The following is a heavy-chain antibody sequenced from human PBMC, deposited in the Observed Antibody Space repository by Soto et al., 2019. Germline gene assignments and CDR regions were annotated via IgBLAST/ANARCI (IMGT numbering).Heavy chain of an antibody. CDR2: IIPIFGTA. CDR3: AREVVVAATGWFDP. Sequence: SVKVSCKASGGTFSSYAISWVRQAPGQGLEWMGGIIPIFGTANYAQKFQGRVTITADESTSTAYMELSSLRSEDTAVYYCAREVVVAATGWFDPWGQGTLVTVSS. CDR1: GGTFSSYA. V-gene: IGHV1-69*13. J-gene: IGHJ5*02. D-gene: IGHD2-15*01.